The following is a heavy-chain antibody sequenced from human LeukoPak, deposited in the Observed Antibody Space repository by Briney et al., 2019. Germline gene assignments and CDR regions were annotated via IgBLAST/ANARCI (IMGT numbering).Heavy chain of an antibody. CDR3: ARSQRPTTIDY. CDR1: GGSISSSSYY. J-gene: IGHJ4*02. Sequence: PSETLSLTCTVSGGSISSSSYYWGWIRQPPGKGLEWIGSIYYSGSTYYNPSLKSRVTISVDTSKNQFSLKLSSVTAADTAVYYCARSQRPTTIDYWGQGTLVTVSS. V-gene: IGHV4-39*01. CDR2: IYYSGST. D-gene: IGHD1-1*01.